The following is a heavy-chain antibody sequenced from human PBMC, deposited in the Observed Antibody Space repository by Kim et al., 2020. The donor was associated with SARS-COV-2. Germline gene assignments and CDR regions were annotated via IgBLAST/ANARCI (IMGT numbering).Heavy chain of an antibody. Sequence: KYQGRVTITADESTSTAYMELSSLRSEDTAVYYCASPSIAVAGTGWYFDLWGRGTLVTVSS. CDR3: ASPSIAVAGTGWYFDL. V-gene: IGHV1-69*01. D-gene: IGHD6-19*01. J-gene: IGHJ2*01.